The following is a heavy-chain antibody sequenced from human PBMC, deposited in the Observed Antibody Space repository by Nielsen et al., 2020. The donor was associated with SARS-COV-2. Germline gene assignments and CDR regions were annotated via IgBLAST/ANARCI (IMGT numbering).Heavy chain of an antibody. CDR1: GGSFSGYH. V-gene: IGHV4-34*01. CDR2: INHSGST. D-gene: IGHD5-18*01. Sequence: SETLSLTCSVYGGSFSGYHWSWIRQSPGKGLEWIGEINHSGSTNYNPSLKSRVTISIDTSKKQFSLNLSSVTAADTAVYYCARLAVYGYPFFDYWGQGTLVTVSS. CDR3: ARLAVYGYPFFDY. J-gene: IGHJ4*02.